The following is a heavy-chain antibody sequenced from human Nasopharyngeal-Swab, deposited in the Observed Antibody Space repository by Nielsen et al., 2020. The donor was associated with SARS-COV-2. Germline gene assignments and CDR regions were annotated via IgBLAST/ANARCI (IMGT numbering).Heavy chain of an antibody. V-gene: IGHV1-24*01. J-gene: IGHJ3*02. CDR1: GYTLTVLP. D-gene: IGHD3-3*01. CDR2: VVPEDGEP. CDR3: ASEGSGVFGVVIYAFDI. Sequence: ASVKVSCKVSGYTLTVLPIHCVRQAPGKGLEWMGTVVPEDGEPIYAQNFQGRVTMTEDTSTYTAYLELSSLRSEDTAVYYCASEGSGVFGVVIYAFDIWGPGTLVTVSS.